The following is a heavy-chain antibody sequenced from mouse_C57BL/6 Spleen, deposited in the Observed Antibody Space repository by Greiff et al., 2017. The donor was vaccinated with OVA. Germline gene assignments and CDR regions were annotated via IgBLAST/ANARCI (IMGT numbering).Heavy chain of an antibody. CDR3: ARGGYSNLAWFAY. D-gene: IGHD2-5*01. J-gene: IGHJ3*01. Sequence: QVHVKQPGAELVMPGASVKLSCKASGYTFTSYWMHWVKQRPGQGLEWIGEIDPSDSYTNYNQKFKGKSTLTVDKSSSTAYMQLSSLTSEDSAVYYCARGGYSNLAWFAYWGQGTLVTVSA. CDR1: GYTFTSYW. CDR2: IDPSDSYT. V-gene: IGHV1-69*01.